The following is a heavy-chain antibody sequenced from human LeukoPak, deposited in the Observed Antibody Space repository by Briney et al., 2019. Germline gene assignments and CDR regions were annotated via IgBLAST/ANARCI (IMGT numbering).Heavy chain of an antibody. J-gene: IGHJ6*03. CDR1: GGTFSSYA. Sequence: GSPVKVSCKASGGTFSSYAISWVRQAPGQGLEWMGGIIPIFGTANYAQKFQGRVTITTDESTSTAYMELSSLRSEDTAVYYCARLPYCSSTSCYPVRYYYMDVWGKGTTVTVSS. CDR2: IIPIFGTA. CDR3: ARLPYCSSTSCYPVRYYYMDV. V-gene: IGHV1-69*05. D-gene: IGHD2-2*01.